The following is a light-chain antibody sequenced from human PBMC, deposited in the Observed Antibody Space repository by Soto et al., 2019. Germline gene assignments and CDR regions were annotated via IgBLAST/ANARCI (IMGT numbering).Light chain of an antibody. CDR2: EDN. Sequence: NFMLTQPHSVSESPGKTVTISCTGSSGSIASNYVQWYQQRPGSAPTTVIYEDNQRPSGVPDRFSDSIDSSSNSASLTISGLKTEDEANYSCQSYDSSNQVFGGGTKLTVL. J-gene: IGLJ2*01. CDR1: SGSIASNY. V-gene: IGLV6-57*02. CDR3: QSYDSSNQV.